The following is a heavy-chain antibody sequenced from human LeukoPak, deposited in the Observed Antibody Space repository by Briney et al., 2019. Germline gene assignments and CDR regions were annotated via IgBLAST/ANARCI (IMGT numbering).Heavy chain of an antibody. Sequence: SETLSLTCTVSGGSISSSSYYWGWIRQPPGKGLEWIGSIYYSGSTYYNPSLKSRVTISVDTSKNQFSLKLSSVTAADTAVYYCARHVVVVAATGANWFDPWGQGTLVTVSS. CDR2: IYYSGST. CDR1: GGSISSSSYY. CDR3: ARHVVVVAATGANWFDP. J-gene: IGHJ5*02. V-gene: IGHV4-39*01. D-gene: IGHD2-15*01.